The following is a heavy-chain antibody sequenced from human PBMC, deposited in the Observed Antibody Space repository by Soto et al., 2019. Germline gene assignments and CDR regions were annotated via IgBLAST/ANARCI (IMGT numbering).Heavy chain of an antibody. J-gene: IGHJ6*02. D-gene: IGHD6-19*01. CDR3: ARAVAGFGYYYYGMDV. CDR2: ISAYNGNT. V-gene: IGHV1-18*01. CDR1: GYTFTSYG. Sequence: VKVSCKASGYTFTSYGISGVRQAPGQGLEWMGWISAYNGNTNYAQKLQGRVTMTTDTSTSTAYMELRSLRSDDTAVYYCARAVAGFGYYYYGMDVWGQGTTVTVSS.